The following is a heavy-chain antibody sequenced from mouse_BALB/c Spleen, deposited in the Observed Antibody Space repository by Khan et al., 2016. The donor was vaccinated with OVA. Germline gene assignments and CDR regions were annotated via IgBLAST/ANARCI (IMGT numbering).Heavy chain of an antibody. CDR3: ASEPSCLYVDV. V-gene: IGHV9-3-1*01. J-gene: IGHJ1*01. CDR2: INTYTGEP. Sequence: QIQLVQSGPELKKPGETVKISCKASGFTFTNYRMNWMKQAPGKGLKWMGWINTYTGEPTYADDFKGRVAFSLETSASTAYLHINSLKNEDTATSVCASEPSCLYVDVWGAGAPVTVSS. CDR1: GFTFTNYR.